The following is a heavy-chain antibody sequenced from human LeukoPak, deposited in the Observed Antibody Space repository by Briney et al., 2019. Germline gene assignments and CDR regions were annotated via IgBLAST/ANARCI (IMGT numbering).Heavy chain of an antibody. CDR2: ISSSSSAL. CDR3: ARDGRPFDI. V-gene: IGHV3-48*02. Sequence: GGSRRLSCAASGFTFSSYSMSWVRQAPGKGLEWVAYISSSSSALHYADPVKGRFTISRDNAKNSLYLQMNSLRDEDTAVYYCARDGRPFDIWGQGTMVTVSS. CDR1: GFTFSSYS. J-gene: IGHJ3*02.